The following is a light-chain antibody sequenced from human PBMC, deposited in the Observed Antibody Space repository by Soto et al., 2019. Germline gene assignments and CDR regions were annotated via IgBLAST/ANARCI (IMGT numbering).Light chain of an antibody. CDR2: GAS. CDR1: QSVSSSF. V-gene: IGKV3-20*01. Sequence: EIVLTQSPGTLSLSPGERATLSCRASQSVSSSFLAWYQQKPGQTPRLLIYGASTMATGIPDRFSGSGSGTDFTLTISRLEPVDFAMYYCQQYGSSPQTFGGGTKVEV. CDR3: QQYGSSPQT. J-gene: IGKJ4*01.